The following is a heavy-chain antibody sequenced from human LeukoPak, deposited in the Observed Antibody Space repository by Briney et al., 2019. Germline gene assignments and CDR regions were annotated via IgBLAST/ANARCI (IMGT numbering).Heavy chain of an antibody. CDR1: GFTFGDYV. Sequence: GGSLRLSCTASGFTFGDYVMNWVRQAPGKGLEWVASISSSSPYIYYTDSVKGRFTISRDNAKNSLYLQMNSLRAEDTAVYYCARLYSRVGPFDYWGQGTLVTVSS. CDR3: ARLYSRVGPFDY. J-gene: IGHJ4*02. V-gene: IGHV3-21*01. D-gene: IGHD5-18*01. CDR2: ISSSSPYI.